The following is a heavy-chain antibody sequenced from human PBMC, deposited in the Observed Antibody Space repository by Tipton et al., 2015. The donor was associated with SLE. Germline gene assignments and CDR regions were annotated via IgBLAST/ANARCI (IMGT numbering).Heavy chain of an antibody. J-gene: IGHJ4*01. D-gene: IGHD3-3*01. CDR3: ARHKLGFSWSYFD. CDR1: GGSISGYY. CDR2: ISFSGLT. V-gene: IGHV4-59*08. Sequence: GLVKPSETLSLTCNVPGGSISGYYWSWVRQPPGNGLEWIGYISFSGLTNYNPSVRSRVITSMDTSKNQFSLQMSSVTAADTALYYCARHKLGFSWSYFD.